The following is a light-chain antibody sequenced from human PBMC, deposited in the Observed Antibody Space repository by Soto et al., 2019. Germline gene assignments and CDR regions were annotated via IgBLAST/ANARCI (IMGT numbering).Light chain of an antibody. Sequence: DIQITQSPSSLSASVGARVTITCRASQSISSYLNWYQQKPGKAPKLLIYAASSLQSGVPSRFSGSGSGTDFTLTISSLQPEDFATYYCQQRDTFGQGTKVEIK. CDR2: AAS. J-gene: IGKJ1*01. V-gene: IGKV1-39*01. CDR1: QSISSY. CDR3: QQRDT.